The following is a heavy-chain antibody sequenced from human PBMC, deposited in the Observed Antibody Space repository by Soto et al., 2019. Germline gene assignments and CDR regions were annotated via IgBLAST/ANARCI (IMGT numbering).Heavy chain of an antibody. Sequence: GGSLRLSCAASGFTFSSYAMSWVRQAPGKGLEWVSAISGSGGSTYYADSVKGRFPISRENSKNTLYLQMNSLRAEDTAVYYCAKAGYCSSTSCYPPVDYYYGMDVWGQGTTVTVSS. V-gene: IGHV3-23*01. D-gene: IGHD2-2*01. CDR3: AKAGYCSSTSCYPPVDYYYGMDV. CDR2: ISGSGGST. J-gene: IGHJ6*02. CDR1: GFTFSSYA.